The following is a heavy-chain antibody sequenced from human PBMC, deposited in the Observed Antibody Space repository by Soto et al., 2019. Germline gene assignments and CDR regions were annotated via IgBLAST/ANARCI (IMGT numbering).Heavy chain of an antibody. J-gene: IGHJ6*02. CDR3: ARVGSRDGYNSNLYYYYYGMDV. V-gene: IGHV1-69*13. CDR2: IIPIFGTA. D-gene: IGHD1-1*01. CDR1: GGTFSSYA. Sequence: ASVKVSCKASGGTFSSYAISRVRQAPGQGLEWMGGIIPIFGTANYAQKFQGRVTITADESTSTAYMELSSLRSEDTAVYYCARVGSRDGYNSNLYYYYYGMDVWGQGTTVTVSS.